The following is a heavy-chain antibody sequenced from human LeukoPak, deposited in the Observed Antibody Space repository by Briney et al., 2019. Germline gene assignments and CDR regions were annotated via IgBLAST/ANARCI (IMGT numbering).Heavy chain of an antibody. CDR1: GFTLSSYA. Sequence: GRSLRLSCAASGFTLSSYAMHWVGQAPGKGLEGVAVISYDGSNKYYADSVKGRFTISRDNSKNTLYLQMNSLRAEDTAVYYCARDQYYDILTGPLGYWGQGTLVTVSS. CDR3: ARDQYYDILTGPLGY. J-gene: IGHJ4*02. CDR2: ISYDGSNK. D-gene: IGHD3-9*01. V-gene: IGHV3-30*04.